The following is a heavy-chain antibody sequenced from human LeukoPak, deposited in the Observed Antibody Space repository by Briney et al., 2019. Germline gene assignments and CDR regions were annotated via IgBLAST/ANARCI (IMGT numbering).Heavy chain of an antibody. D-gene: IGHD3-9*01. J-gene: IGHJ4*02. CDR1: GGTFSSYA. CDR2: IIPILGIA. V-gene: IGHV1-69*04. CDR3: TTAPYYDILTGYFDY. Sequence: ASVKVSCKASGGTFSSYAISWVRQAPGQGLEWMGRIIPILGIANYAQKFQGRVTITADKSTSTAYMELSSLRSEDTAVYYCTTAPYYDILTGYFDYWGQGTLVTVSS.